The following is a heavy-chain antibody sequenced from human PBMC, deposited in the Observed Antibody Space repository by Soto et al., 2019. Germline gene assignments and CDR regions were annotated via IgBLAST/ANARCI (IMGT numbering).Heavy chain of an antibody. Sequence: SVPALVNPTQTLTLTCTASGFSLSTSGMCVSWIRQPPGKALEWLALIDWDDDKYYSTSLKTRLTISKDTSKNQVVLTMTNMDPVDTATYYCARYHDLNYYGMDVWGQGTTVTVSS. V-gene: IGHV2-70*01. CDR1: GFSLSTSGMC. CDR2: IDWDDDK. D-gene: IGHD3-3*01. CDR3: ARYHDLNYYGMDV. J-gene: IGHJ6*02.